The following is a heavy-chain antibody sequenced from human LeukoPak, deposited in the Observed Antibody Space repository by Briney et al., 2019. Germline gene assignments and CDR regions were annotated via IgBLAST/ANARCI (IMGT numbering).Heavy chain of an antibody. V-gene: IGHV3-23*01. CDR3: ARGRGDYVNYDY. J-gene: IGHJ4*02. CDR2: ISGSGGST. D-gene: IGHD4-17*01. CDR1: GFTFSSYA. Sequence: GGSLRLSCAASGFTFSSYAMSWVRQAPGKGLEWVSAISGSGGSTYYADSVKGRFTISRDNAKNSLYLQMNSLRAEDTALYYCARGRGDYVNYDYWGQGALVTVSS.